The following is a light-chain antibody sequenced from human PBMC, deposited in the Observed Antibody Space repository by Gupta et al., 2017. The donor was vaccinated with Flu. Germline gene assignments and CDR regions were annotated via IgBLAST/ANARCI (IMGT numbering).Light chain of an antibody. CDR2: RIN. J-gene: IGLJ1*01. CDR1: ASHMGNNF. V-gene: IGLV1-47*01. Sequence: TICCCRSASHMGNNFVSWYQQDPGTAPRLLICRINQRPSGVPGRISGSRSGTSASLVITGLRADDEADYYCAACDDTLNGEVFGTGTKVPVL. CDR3: AACDDTLNGEV.